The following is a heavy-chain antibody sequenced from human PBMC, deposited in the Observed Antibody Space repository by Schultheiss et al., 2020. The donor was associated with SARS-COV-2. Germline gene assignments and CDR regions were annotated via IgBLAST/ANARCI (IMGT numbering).Heavy chain of an antibody. J-gene: IGHJ4*02. D-gene: IGHD6-13*01. V-gene: IGHV3-66*01. CDR3: AREGVGYSSSWYYFDY. Sequence: GESLKISCAASGFTVSSNYMSWVRQAPGKGLEWVSVIYSGGSTYYADSVKGRFTISRDNSKNTLYLQMNSLRAEDTAVYYCAREGVGYSSSWYYFDYWGQGTLVTVSS. CDR1: GFTVSSNY. CDR2: IYSGGST.